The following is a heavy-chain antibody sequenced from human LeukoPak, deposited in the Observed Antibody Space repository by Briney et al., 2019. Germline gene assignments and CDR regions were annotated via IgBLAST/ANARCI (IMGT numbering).Heavy chain of an antibody. CDR2: IYSGGST. CDR3: ARALTRSGYFDY. CDR1: GFTVSSNY. J-gene: IGHJ4*02. D-gene: IGHD3-3*01. V-gene: IGHV3-66*01. Sequence: GGSLRLSCAASGFTVSSNYMSWVRQAPGKGLEWVSVIYSGGSTYYADSVKGRFTISRDNSKNTLYLQMNSLRAEYTAVYYCARALTRSGYFDYWGQGTLVTVSS.